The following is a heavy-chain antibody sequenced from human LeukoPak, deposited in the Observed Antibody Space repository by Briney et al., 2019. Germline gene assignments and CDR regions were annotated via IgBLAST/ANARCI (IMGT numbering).Heavy chain of an antibody. Sequence: QPGRSPRLSYTASGFTFGDYAMTWVRQAPGKGLEWVGFIRSKAYGGTTEYAASVRGRFTISRDDSKSIAYLQMNSLKTEDTGVYYCTSPWGAFEYWGQGTLVTVSS. CDR1: GFTFGDYA. J-gene: IGHJ4*02. V-gene: IGHV3-49*04. CDR2: IRSKAYGGTT. CDR3: TSPWGAFEY. D-gene: IGHD3-16*01.